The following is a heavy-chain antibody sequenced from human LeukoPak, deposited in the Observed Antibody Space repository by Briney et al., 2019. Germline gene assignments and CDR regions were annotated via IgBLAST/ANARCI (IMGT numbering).Heavy chain of an antibody. V-gene: IGHV4-59*01. D-gene: IGHD5/OR15-5a*01. CDR2: ISYIETT. Sequence: SETLSLTCTVSVGSISSFYWSWIRQPPGKGLEYRGYISYIETTSYNPSLKSRVTISVDTSTNQFSLKLTSVTAADTAVYYCARDKGLPQAFDIWGQGTMVSVSS. J-gene: IGHJ3*02. CDR3: ARDKGLPQAFDI. CDR1: VGSISSFY.